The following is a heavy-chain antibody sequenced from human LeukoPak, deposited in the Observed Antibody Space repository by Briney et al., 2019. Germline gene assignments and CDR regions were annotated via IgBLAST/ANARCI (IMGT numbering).Heavy chain of an antibody. CDR3: ARDRYYDSSGLFDY. D-gene: IGHD3-22*01. Sequence: SVKVSCKASGGTFSSYAISWVRQAPGQGLEWMGRIIPILGIANYAQKFQGRVTITADKSTSTAYMELSSLRSEDTAVYYCARDRYYDSSGLFDYWGQGTLVTVSS. CDR2: IIPILGIA. V-gene: IGHV1-69*04. CDR1: GGTFSSYA. J-gene: IGHJ4*02.